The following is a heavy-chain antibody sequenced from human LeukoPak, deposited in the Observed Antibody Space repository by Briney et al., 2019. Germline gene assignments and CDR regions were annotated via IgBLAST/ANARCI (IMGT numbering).Heavy chain of an antibody. D-gene: IGHD3-9*01. Sequence: GGSLRLSCAASGFTFTDYYMSWIRQAPGEGLEWVSYISGGSGYTNYADSVTGRFTISRDNARNSLYLQMNSLRAEDTAVYYCARDSSRSYYDILTGSPPIDYWGQGTLVTVSS. V-gene: IGHV3-11*06. J-gene: IGHJ4*02. CDR3: ARDSSRSYYDILTGSPPIDY. CDR2: ISGGSGYT. CDR1: GFTFTDYY.